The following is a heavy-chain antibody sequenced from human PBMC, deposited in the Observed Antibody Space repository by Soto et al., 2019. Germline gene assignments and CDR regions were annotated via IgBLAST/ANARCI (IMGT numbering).Heavy chain of an antibody. CDR1: GFTFSSYC. D-gene: IGHD3-10*01. CDR2: ISYDGSNK. V-gene: IGHV3-30*03. CDR3: ARSHPVLLWFGDTRWFDP. J-gene: IGHJ5*02. Sequence: GGSLRLSCAASGFTFSSYCMHWVLQAPGKGLEWVAVISYDGSNKYYADSVKGRFTISRDNSKNTLYLQMNSLRAEDTAVYYCARSHPVLLWFGDTRWFDPWGQGTLVTVSS.